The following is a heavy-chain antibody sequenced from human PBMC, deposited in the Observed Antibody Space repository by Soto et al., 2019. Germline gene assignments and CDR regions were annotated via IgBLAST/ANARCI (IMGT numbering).Heavy chain of an antibody. CDR1: GFSVSSYY. J-gene: IGHJ4*02. D-gene: IGHD3-3*01. CDR3: ARDRHDGDTI. V-gene: IGHV3-66*01. CDR2: IYRGGDI. Sequence: EVQVVESWGGLVQPGGSLRLPCAASGFSVSSYYMSWFRQAPGKGLEWVSVIYRGGDIYYADSVQGRFTTSRDISRNSLDLQMNSLRVEDTAVYYCARDRHDGDTIWGQGVVVTVSS.